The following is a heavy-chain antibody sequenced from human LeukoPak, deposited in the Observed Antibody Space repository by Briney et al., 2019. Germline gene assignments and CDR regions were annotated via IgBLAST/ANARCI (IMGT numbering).Heavy chain of an antibody. J-gene: IGHJ4*02. Sequence: SETLSFICTVSGGSISSYYWSWIRQPPGKGLEWIGYIYYSGSTNYNPSLKSRVTISVDTSENQFSLKLSSVTAADTAVYYCARQTFEVLYFDSWGQGTLAIVSS. CDR2: IYYSGST. CDR3: ARQTFEVLYFDS. D-gene: IGHD3-10*01. CDR1: GGSISSYY. V-gene: IGHV4-59*08.